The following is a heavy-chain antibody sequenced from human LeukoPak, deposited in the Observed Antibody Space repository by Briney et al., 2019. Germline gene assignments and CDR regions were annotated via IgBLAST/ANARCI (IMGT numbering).Heavy chain of an antibody. D-gene: IGHD6-19*01. CDR2: ISGSGGST. V-gene: IGHV3-23*01. Sequence: QPGGSLRLPCAASGFTFSSYAMSWVRQAPGKGLEWVSAISGSGGSTYYADSVKGRFTISRDNSKNTLYLQMNSLRAEDTAVYYCAKRGYSSGWYADYWGQGTLVTVSS. CDR1: GFTFSSYA. J-gene: IGHJ4*02. CDR3: AKRGYSSGWYADY.